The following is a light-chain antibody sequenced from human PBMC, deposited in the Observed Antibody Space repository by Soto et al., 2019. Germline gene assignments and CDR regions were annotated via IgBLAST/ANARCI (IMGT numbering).Light chain of an antibody. CDR1: QDINDY. CDR3: QQGYSISWT. Sequence: EIQMTQSPSSLSASLGDRVTITCQASQDINDYSNWYQQRPGKAPKVLIYGASTLQSGVPSRFSGSGSGTEFTLTISSLQPEDFATYYCQQGYSISWTFGQGTKVDIK. V-gene: IGKV1-39*01. J-gene: IGKJ1*01. CDR2: GAS.